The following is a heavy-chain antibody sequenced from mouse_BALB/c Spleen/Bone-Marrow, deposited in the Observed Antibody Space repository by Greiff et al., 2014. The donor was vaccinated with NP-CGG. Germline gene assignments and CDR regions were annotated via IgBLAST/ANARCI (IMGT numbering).Heavy chain of an antibody. V-gene: IGHV3-1*02. CDR3: ARFAGTPSTMDY. Sequence: EVKLMESGPDLVKPSQSPSLTCTVTGYSITSYYSWHWIRQFPGNKLEWMGYIHYSGTTVYNPSLKSRISITRDTSNNQFFLQLNSVTTEYTATYYCARFAGTPSTMDYWGQGPSVSVSS. D-gene: IGHD4-1*01. CDR2: IHYSGTT. J-gene: IGHJ4*01. CDR1: GYSITSYYS.